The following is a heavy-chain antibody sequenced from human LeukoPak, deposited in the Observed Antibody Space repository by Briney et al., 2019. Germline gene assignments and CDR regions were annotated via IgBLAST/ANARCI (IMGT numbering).Heavy chain of an antibody. Sequence: ASVKVSFKASGYTFTSYGISWVRQATGQGLEWMGWISAYNSNTNYAQKLQGRVTMTTDTSTSTAYMELRSLRSDDTAVYYCARNGAFRCSSTSCLYYFDYWGQGTLVTVSS. CDR1: GYTFTSYG. J-gene: IGHJ4*02. CDR3: ARNGAFRCSSTSCLYYFDY. CDR2: ISAYNSNT. D-gene: IGHD2-2*01. V-gene: IGHV1-18*01.